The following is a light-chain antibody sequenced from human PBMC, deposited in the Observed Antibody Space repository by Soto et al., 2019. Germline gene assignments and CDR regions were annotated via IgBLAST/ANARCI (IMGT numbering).Light chain of an antibody. J-gene: IGLJ2*01. Sequence: QSALTQPASVSGSPGQSITISCTGTSSDVGAYNYVSWYQQHPGKAPKLMIYDVRNRPSGVSNRFSGSKSGNTASLTISGLQADDEADYYCSSYTTIGTVVFGGGTKLTVL. V-gene: IGLV2-14*01. CDR1: SSDVGAYNY. CDR3: SSYTTIGTVV. CDR2: DVR.